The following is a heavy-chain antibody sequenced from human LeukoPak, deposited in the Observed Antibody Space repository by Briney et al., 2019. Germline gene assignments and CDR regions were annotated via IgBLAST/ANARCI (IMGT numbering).Heavy chain of an antibody. V-gene: IGHV3-13*01. Sequence: AGSLRLSCAASGFTFSSYDMHWVRQATGKGLEWVSAIGTAGATYYPGSVKGRFTISRENAKNSFYLQMNSLRAGDTAVYYCARAAAGTSPSLPLDYYYGMDVWGQGTTVTVSS. CDR3: ARAAAGTSPSLPLDYYYGMDV. CDR2: IGTAGAT. D-gene: IGHD6-13*01. J-gene: IGHJ6*02. CDR1: GFTFSSYD.